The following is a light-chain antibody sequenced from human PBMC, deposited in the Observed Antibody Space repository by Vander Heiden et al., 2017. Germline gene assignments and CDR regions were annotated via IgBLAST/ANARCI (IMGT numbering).Light chain of an antibody. CDR3: QQDYSSIT. V-gene: IGKV1-8*01. Sequence: AIRMIQSPSSFSASTGDRVTITCRASQGISSYLAWYQQKPGKAPKLLIYAASTLQSGDPSRFSGSGSGTDFTLTISCLQSEDFATYYCQQDYSSITFGQWTRLEIK. CDR1: QGISSY. CDR2: AAS. J-gene: IGKJ5*01.